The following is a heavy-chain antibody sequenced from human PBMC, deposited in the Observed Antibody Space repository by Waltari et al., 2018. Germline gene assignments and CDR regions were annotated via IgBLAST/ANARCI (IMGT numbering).Heavy chain of an antibody. CDR1: GGSISSSSYY. D-gene: IGHD3-9*01. J-gene: IGHJ3*02. CDR2: IYYSGST. Sequence: QLQLQESGPGLVKPSETLSLTCTVSGGSISSSSYYWGWIRQPPGKGLEWIGSIYYSGSTYYNPSLKSRVTISVDTSKNQFSLKLSSVTAADTAVYYCARTDILTGYYGAGAFDIWGQGTMVTVSS. CDR3: ARTDILTGYYGAGAFDI. V-gene: IGHV4-39*07.